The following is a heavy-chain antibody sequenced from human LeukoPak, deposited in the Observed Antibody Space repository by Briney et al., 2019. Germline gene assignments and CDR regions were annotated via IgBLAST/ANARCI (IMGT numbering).Heavy chain of an antibody. CDR1: GYTFTSYG. Sequence: ASVKVSCKASGYTFTSYGINWVRQATGQGLEWMGWMNPNSGNTGYAQKFQGRVTMTRNTSISTAYMELSSLRSEDTAVYYCARGFRVYCSSTSCSNPVYYWGQGTLVTVSS. CDR3: ARGFRVYCSSTSCSNPVYY. D-gene: IGHD2-2*01. J-gene: IGHJ4*02. CDR2: MNPNSGNT. V-gene: IGHV1-8*02.